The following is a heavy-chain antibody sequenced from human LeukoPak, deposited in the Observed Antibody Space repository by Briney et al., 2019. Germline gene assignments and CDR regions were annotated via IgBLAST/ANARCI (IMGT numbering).Heavy chain of an antibody. V-gene: IGHV1-18*01. CDR2: ISVYNGNT. J-gene: IGHJ3*02. CDR3: ARDAHPFDI. CDR1: GYTFINYD. Sequence: APVKVSCKASGYTFINYDINWVRQAPGQGLEWMGWISVYNGNTNYAQKLQGRVTMTTDTSTSTAYMELRSLRSDDTAVYYCARDAHPFDIWGQGTMVTVSS.